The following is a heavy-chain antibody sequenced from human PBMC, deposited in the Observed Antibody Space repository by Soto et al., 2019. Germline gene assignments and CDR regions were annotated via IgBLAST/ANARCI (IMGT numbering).Heavy chain of an antibody. V-gene: IGHV3-33*06. CDR1: GFTFSNHG. D-gene: IGHD3-10*01. CDR2: IWFDGSNE. J-gene: IGHJ4*02. Sequence: QVQLVESGGGVVQPGRSLRLSCAASGFTFSNHGMHWVRQAPGKGLEWVAVIWFDGSNEYYADSVKGRFTISRDNSRNTLYLQINSLRAEDTAVYYCAKEGNLGCGEYYFDYWGQGTLVTVSS. CDR3: AKEGNLGCGEYYFDY.